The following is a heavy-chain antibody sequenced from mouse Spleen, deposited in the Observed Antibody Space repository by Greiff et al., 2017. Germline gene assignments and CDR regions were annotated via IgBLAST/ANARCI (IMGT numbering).Heavy chain of an antibody. J-gene: IGHJ3*01. V-gene: IGHV1-5*01. CDR2: IYPGNSDT. CDR3: TRLRYYDYDALPAY. CDR1: GYTFTSYW. D-gene: IGHD2-4*01. Sequence: EVQLQQSGTVLARPGASVKMSCKTSGYTFTSYWMHWVKQRPGQGLEWIGAIYPGNSDTSYNQKFKGKAKLTAVTSASTAYMELSSLTNEDSAVYYCTRLRYYDYDALPAYWGQGTLVTVSA.